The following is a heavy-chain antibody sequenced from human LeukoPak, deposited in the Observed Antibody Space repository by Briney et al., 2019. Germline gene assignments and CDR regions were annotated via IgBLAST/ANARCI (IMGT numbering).Heavy chain of an antibody. V-gene: IGHV3-30*03. CDR3: ARAKRNGVDI. CDR1: GFTFSSYG. D-gene: IGHD2-8*01. CDR2: ISYDGSNK. J-gene: IGHJ3*02. Sequence: WGSLRLSCAASGFTFSSYGMHWVRQVPGKGLEWVAVISYDGSNKYYADSVKGRFTISRDNSKNTLYLQMNSLRVEDTAVYYCARAKRNGVDIWGQGTMVTVSS.